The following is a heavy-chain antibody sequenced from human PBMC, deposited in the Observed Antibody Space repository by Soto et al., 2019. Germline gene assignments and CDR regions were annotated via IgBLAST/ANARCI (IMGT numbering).Heavy chain of an antibody. CDR3: VLWPPYYFDY. V-gene: IGHV1-18*01. CDR2: ISAYNGNT. Sequence: SGYTFTSYGISWVRQAPGQGLEWMGWISAYNGNTNYAQKLQGRVTMTTDTSTSTAYMELRSLRSDDTAVYYCVLWPPYYFDYWGQGTLVTVSS. CDR1: GYTFTSYG. J-gene: IGHJ4*02. D-gene: IGHD3-10*01.